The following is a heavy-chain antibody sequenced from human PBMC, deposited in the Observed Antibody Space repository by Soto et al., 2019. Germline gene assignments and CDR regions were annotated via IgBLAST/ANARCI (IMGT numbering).Heavy chain of an antibody. CDR3: ARDPGSGHYFDY. V-gene: IGHV1-3*01. J-gene: IGHJ4*02. D-gene: IGHD2-15*01. CDR1: GYTFISRA. CDR2: INPDNANT. Sequence: ASVKVSCKASGYTFISRALHWVRQAPGQWLEWMGWINPDNANTKYSQNFQGRVTFTRDTSATTAYMELSSLRSEDTAVYFCARDPGSGHYFDYWGQGTLVTVSS.